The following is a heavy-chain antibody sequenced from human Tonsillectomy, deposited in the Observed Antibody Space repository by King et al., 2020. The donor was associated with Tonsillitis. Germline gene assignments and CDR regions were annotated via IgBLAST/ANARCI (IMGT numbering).Heavy chain of an antibody. CDR3: AKDSPSEGDYFDY. Sequence: VQLVESGGGVVQPGGSLRLSCAASGFTFNSYGMHWVRQAPGKGLEWVAFIRYDGSNEYYADSVKGRFTLSRDNSKNTLYLQMNSLRGEDTALYYCAKDSPSEGDYFDYWGQGTLVTVSS. CDR2: IRYDGSNE. CDR1: GFTFNSYG. V-gene: IGHV3-30*02. J-gene: IGHJ4*02. D-gene: IGHD3-16*01.